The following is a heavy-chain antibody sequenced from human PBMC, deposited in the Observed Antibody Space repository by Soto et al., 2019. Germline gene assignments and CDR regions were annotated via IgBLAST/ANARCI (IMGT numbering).Heavy chain of an antibody. Sequence: GGSLRLSCAASGFTFSDYYMSWIRQAPGKGLEWVSYISSSSSYTNYADSVKGRFTISRDNAKISLYLQMNSLRAEDTAVYYCARDFSDSSGPPGDAFDIWGQGTMVTVSS. CDR3: ARDFSDSSGPPGDAFDI. J-gene: IGHJ3*02. CDR2: ISSSSSYT. CDR1: GFTFSDYY. D-gene: IGHD3-22*01. V-gene: IGHV3-11*06.